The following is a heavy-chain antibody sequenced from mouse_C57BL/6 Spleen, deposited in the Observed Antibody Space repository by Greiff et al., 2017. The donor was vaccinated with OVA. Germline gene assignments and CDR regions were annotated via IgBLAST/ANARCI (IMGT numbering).Heavy chain of an antibody. Sequence: QVQLQQPGAELVKPGASVKMSCKASGYTFTSYWITWVKQRPGQGLEWIGDIYPGSGSTNYNEKFKSKATLTVDTSSSTAYMQLSSLTSEDSAVYYCARWIVARGDAMDYWGQGTSVTVSS. J-gene: IGHJ4*01. CDR2: IYPGSGST. CDR1: GYTFTSYW. V-gene: IGHV1-55*01. D-gene: IGHD1-1*01. CDR3: ARWIVARGDAMDY.